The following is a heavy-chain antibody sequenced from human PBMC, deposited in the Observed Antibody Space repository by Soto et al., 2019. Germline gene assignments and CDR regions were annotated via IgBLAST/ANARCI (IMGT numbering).Heavy chain of an antibody. Sequence: GASVKVSCKASGGTFSSYAISWVRQAPGQGLEWMGGIIPIFGTANYAQKFQGRVTITADESTSTAYMELSSLRSEDTAVYYCARDKFPGYTPSRITGTTLYYWGQGTLVTVSS. CDR1: GGTFSSYA. V-gene: IGHV1-69*13. CDR3: ARDKFPGYTPSRITGTTLYY. D-gene: IGHD1-20*01. J-gene: IGHJ4*02. CDR2: IIPIFGTA.